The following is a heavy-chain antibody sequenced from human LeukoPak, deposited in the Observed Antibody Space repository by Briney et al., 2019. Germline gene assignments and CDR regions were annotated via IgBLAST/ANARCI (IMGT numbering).Heavy chain of an antibody. D-gene: IGHD1-7*01. Sequence: PGGSLRLSCAASGFTFSSYGMHWVRQAPGKGLEWVTFIWYDGSNEYYADSVKGRFSISKDNSKHTVFLQMNSLRAEDTAVYYCAKGKGRLGTFQSDFDYWGQGSLVTVSS. CDR2: IWYDGSNE. CDR3: AKGKGRLGTFQSDFDY. CDR1: GFTFSSYG. J-gene: IGHJ4*02. V-gene: IGHV3-30*02.